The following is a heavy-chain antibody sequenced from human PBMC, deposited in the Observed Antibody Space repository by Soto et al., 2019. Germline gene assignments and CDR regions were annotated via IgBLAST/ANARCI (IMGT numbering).Heavy chain of an antibody. J-gene: IGHJ6*03. CDR2: TYYRSRWYN. D-gene: IGHD1-7*01. CDR1: GDSVSSNSAA. CDR3: AGTTSHQWYYMDV. V-gene: IGHV6-1*01. Sequence: PSQTLSLTFAISGDSVSSNSAAWNWIRLSPSRGLEWLARTYYRSRWYNDYAVSVRSRITVNPDTSKNQFSLQLTSMTPEDTAVYYCAGTTSHQWYYMDVWGKGTTVTVS.